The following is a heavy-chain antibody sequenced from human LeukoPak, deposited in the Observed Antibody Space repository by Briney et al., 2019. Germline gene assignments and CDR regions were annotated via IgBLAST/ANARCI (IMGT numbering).Heavy chain of an antibody. CDR2: IYYSGST. CDR3: ASAYYYDSSGYYHFDY. D-gene: IGHD3-22*01. J-gene: IGHJ4*02. V-gene: IGHV4-31*03. CDR1: GGSISSGGYY. Sequence: SQTLSLTCTVSGGSISSGGYYWSWIRQHPVKGLEWIGYIYYSGSTYYNPSLKSRVTISVDTSKNQFSLKLSSVTAADTAVYHCASAYYYDSSGYYHFDYWGQGTLVTVSS.